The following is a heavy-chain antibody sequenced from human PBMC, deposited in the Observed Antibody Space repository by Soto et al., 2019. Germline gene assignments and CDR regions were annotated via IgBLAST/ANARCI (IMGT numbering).Heavy chain of an antibody. CDR1: GFTFSASA. J-gene: IGHJ4*02. CDR3: AREFKGDLVVVAAARGSYFDY. D-gene: IGHD2-15*01. V-gene: IGHV3-73*01. Sequence: GGSLRLSCAASGFTFSASAMHWVRQASGKGLEWLGRIRSKANSYATAFAASVNGRFTISRDDSKNTAYLEMNSLKTEDTAVYYCAREFKGDLVVVAAARGSYFDYWGLGTLVTVSS. CDR2: IRSKANSYAT.